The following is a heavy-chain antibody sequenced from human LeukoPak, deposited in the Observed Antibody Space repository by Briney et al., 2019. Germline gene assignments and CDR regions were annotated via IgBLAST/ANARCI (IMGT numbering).Heavy chain of an antibody. J-gene: IGHJ4*02. Sequence: ASVKVSCKASGYTFTSYDINWVRKATGQGLEWMGWMNPNSGNTGYAQKFQGRVTMTRNTSISTAYMELSSLRSEDTAVYYCARGQGSSSLYGYWGQGTLVTVSS. V-gene: IGHV1-8*01. CDR3: ARGQGSSSLYGY. CDR2: MNPNSGNT. CDR1: GYTFTSYD. D-gene: IGHD6-13*01.